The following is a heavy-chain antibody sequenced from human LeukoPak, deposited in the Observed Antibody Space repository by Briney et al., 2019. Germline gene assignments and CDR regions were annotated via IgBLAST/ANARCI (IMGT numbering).Heavy chain of an antibody. Sequence: VASVKVSCKASGGTFSSYAISWVRQAPGQGLEWMGGIIPIFGTANYAQKLQGRVTMTTDTSTSTAYMELRSLRSDDTAVYYCARDMGGSYYYYGMDVWGQGTTVTVSS. CDR2: IIPIFGTA. D-gene: IGHD2-15*01. J-gene: IGHJ6*02. V-gene: IGHV1-69*05. CDR1: GGTFSSYA. CDR3: ARDMGGSYYYYGMDV.